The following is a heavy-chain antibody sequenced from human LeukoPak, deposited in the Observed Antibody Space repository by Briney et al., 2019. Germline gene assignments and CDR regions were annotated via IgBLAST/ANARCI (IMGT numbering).Heavy chain of an antibody. D-gene: IGHD6-13*01. J-gene: IGHJ5*02. V-gene: IGHV4-38-2*02. Sequence: PSETLSLTCTVSGYSISTGYYWDWIRQPPGKGLEWIGEINHSGSTNYNPSLKSRVTISVDTSKNQFSLKLSSVTAADTAVYYCARQKIAAAGTNWFDPWGQGTLVTVSS. CDR1: GYSISTGYY. CDR3: ARQKIAAAGTNWFDP. CDR2: INHSGST.